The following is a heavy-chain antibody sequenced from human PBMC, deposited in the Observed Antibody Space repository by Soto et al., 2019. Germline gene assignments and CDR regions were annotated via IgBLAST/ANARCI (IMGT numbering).Heavy chain of an antibody. V-gene: IGHV1-3*01. Sequence: QVQLVQSGAEVKQPGASASVSCKASGYNFTTYVVHWLRQAPGQGPEWMGWINCGSGNTVYSQKFQGRATFTRDTSARTAYMDRDSLTSGDTAVYYWARGYTSGWTFDFWGRGTLVTVSS. CDR2: INCGSGNT. D-gene: IGHD6-19*01. CDR3: ARGYTSGWTFDF. CDR1: GYNFTTYV. J-gene: IGHJ4*02.